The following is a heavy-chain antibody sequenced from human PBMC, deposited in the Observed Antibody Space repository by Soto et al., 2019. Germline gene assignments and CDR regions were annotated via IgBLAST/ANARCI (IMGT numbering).Heavy chain of an antibody. CDR3: ARDLKGYSSSWIPSYYMDV. J-gene: IGHJ6*03. CDR1: GFTFSSYG. V-gene: IGHV3-33*01. D-gene: IGHD6-13*01. CDR2: IWYGGSNK. Sequence: PGGSLRLSCAASGFTFSSYGMHWVRQAPGKGLEWVAVIWYGGSNKYYADSVKGRFNISRHNSKNTLYLQMNSLRAEDTAVYYCARDLKGYSSSWIPSYYMDVWGKGTTVTVSS.